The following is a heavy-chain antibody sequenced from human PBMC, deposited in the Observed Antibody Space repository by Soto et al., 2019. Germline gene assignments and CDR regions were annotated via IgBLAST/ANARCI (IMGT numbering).Heavy chain of an antibody. V-gene: IGHV3-30*18. CDR1: GFTFSSYG. D-gene: IGHD6-13*01. CDR2: ISYDGSNK. Sequence: LRLSCAASGFTFSSYGMHWVRQAPGKGLEWVAVISYDGSNKYYADSVKGRFTISRDNSKNTLYLQMNSLRAEDTAVYYCAKDLTLIAAAGTYYYYGMDVWGQGTTVTVSS. CDR3: AKDLTLIAAAGTYYYYGMDV. J-gene: IGHJ6*02.